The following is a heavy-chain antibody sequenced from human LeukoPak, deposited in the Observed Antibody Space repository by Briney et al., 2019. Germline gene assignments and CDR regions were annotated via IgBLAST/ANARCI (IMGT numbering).Heavy chain of an antibody. J-gene: IGHJ6*03. CDR2: INPNSGGT. CDR3: ARDPYYYYYYMDV. CDR1: GYTFTGCY. Sequence: ASVKVSCKASGYTFTGCYMHWVRQAPGQGLEWMGWINPNSGGTNYAQKFQGRVTMTRDTSISTAYMELSRLRSDDTAVYYCARDPYYYYYYMDVWGKGTTVTVSS. V-gene: IGHV1-2*02.